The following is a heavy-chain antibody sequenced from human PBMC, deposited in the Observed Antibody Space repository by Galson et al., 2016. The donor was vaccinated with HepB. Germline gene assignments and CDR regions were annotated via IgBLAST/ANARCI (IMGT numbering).Heavy chain of an antibody. D-gene: IGHD3-16*01. J-gene: IGHJ4*02. CDR1: GYTFINYF. CDR2: INPSSGGSA. CDR3: AREYHGTLYFDY. Sequence: SVKVSCKASGYTFINYFLHWVRQAPGQGPEWMGIINPSSGGSANFAQKFQGRVSMTSDRSTSTVYMELSSLRSEDSAVFFCAREYHGTLYFDYWGQGTRVTVSS. V-gene: IGHV1-46*01.